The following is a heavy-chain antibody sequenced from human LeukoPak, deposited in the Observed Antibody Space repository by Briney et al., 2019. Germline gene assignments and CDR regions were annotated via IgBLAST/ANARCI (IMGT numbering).Heavy chain of an antibody. CDR2: INPNSGGT. J-gene: IGHJ5*02. V-gene: IGHV1-2*02. CDR1: GYTFTDYY. D-gene: IGHD6-19*01. CDR3: ARFYSSGWLNWFDP. Sequence: ASVKVSCKASGYTFTDYYMHWVRQAPGQGIEWMGWINPNSGGTNYAQKFQGRVTMTRDTSISTAFMELSRLRSDDTAVYYCARFYSSGWLNWFDPWGQGTLVTVSS.